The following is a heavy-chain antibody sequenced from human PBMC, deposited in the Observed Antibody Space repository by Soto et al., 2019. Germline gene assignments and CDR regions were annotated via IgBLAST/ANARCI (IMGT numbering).Heavy chain of an antibody. CDR2: IYSAGST. J-gene: IGHJ3*02. V-gene: IGHV3-53*01. CDR1: GFTVSTNY. CDR3: ARDGPGGRVDAFDI. D-gene: IGHD6-13*01. Sequence: GGSLRLSCAASGFTVSTNYMSWVRQAPGKGLEWVSSIYSAGSTHYADSVKGRFTISRDNSKNTLNLQMNSLRAEDTAVYYCARDGPGGRVDAFDIWGQGSMVTVSS.